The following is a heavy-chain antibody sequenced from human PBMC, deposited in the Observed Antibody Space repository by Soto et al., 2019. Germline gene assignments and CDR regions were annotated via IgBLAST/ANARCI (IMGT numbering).Heavy chain of an antibody. CDR3: AKPQPFYYGSAEGASYV. CDR2: ISGSGGST. J-gene: IGHJ6*02. V-gene: IGHV3-23*01. D-gene: IGHD3-10*01. CDR1: GFTFSSYA. Sequence: GGSLRLSCAASGFTFSSYAMSWVRQAPGKGLEWVSAISGSGGSTYYADSVKGRFTISRDNSKNTLYLQMNSLRAEDTAVYYCAKPQPFYYGSAEGASYVGAQRTTVP.